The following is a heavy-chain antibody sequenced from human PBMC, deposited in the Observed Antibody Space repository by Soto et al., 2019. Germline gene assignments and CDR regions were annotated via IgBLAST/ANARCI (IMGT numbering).Heavy chain of an antibody. J-gene: IGHJ5*02. Sequence: PGGSLRLSCAASGFTFSISWMTWVRQAPGEGLEWVANINPDGSEIHYVDSVKGRFSISRDNTKKSLYLQMNSLRAEDTAVYYCATNRLALDPWGQGTLVTVSS. CDR1: GFTFSISW. V-gene: IGHV3-7*01. D-gene: IGHD3-16*01. CDR2: INPDGSEI. CDR3: ATNRLALDP.